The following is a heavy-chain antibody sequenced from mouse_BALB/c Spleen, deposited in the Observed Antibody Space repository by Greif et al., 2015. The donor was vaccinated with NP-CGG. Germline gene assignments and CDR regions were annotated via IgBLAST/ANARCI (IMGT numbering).Heavy chain of an antibody. V-gene: IGHV5-6*01. CDR1: GFTFSSYG. CDR3: ARSGTTVRGDAMDY. CDR2: ISSGGSYT. Sequence: EVMLVESGGDLVKPGGSLKLSCAASGFTFSSYGMSWVRQTPDKRLEWVATISSGGSYTYYPDSVKGRFTISRDNAKNTLYLQMSSLKSEDTAMYYCARSGTTVRGDAMDYWGQGTSVTVSS. D-gene: IGHD1-1*01. J-gene: IGHJ4*01.